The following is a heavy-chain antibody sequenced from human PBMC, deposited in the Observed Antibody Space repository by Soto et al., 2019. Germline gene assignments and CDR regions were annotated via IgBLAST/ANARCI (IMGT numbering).Heavy chain of an antibody. CDR3: ARVQVPAAIRGGENYECFDP. V-gene: IGHV4-30-4*01. D-gene: IGHD2-2*02. J-gene: IGHJ5*02. CDR2: IYYSGST. CDR1: GGSISSGDYY. Sequence: NPSETLSLTCTVSGGSISSGDYYWSWIRQPPGKGLEWIGYIYYSGSTYYNPSLKSRVTISVDTSKNQFSLKLSSVTAADTAVYYCARVQVPAAIRGGENYECFDPWGQGTLVTVSS.